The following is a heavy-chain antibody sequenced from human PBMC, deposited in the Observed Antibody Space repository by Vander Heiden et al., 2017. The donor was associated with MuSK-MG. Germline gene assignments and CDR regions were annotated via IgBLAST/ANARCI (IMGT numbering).Heavy chain of an antibody. V-gene: IGHV4-34*01. J-gene: IGHJ4*02. Sequence: QVQLQQWGAGLLKPSETLSLTCAVYGGSFSGYYWSWIRQPPGKGLEWIGEINHSGSTNYNPSLKSRVTISVDTSKNQFSLKLSSVTAAETAVYYCARGRYYDYVWGSYRYFDSWGQGTLVTVSS. CDR2: INHSGST. CDR1: GGSFSGYY. CDR3: ARGRYYDYVWGSYRYFDS. D-gene: IGHD3-16*02.